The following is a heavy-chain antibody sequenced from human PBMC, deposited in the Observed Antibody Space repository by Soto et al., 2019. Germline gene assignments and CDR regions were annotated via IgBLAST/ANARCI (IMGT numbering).Heavy chain of an antibody. V-gene: IGHV2-5*02. CDR2: IYWDDDK. D-gene: IGHD2-15*01. CDR1: GFSLSTSGVG. CDR3: AHTQPPHYCGAGSCYLGGCFDS. Sequence: QITLKESGPTLVKATQTLTLTCTFSGFSLSTSGVGVGWIRQPPGKDLEWLALIYWDDDKRYSPSLKRSLTIYKDTTIERVVLTMTNRGPVGTALYHCAHTQPPHYCGAGSCYLGGCFDSWVQRTLVTVFS. J-gene: IGHJ5*01.